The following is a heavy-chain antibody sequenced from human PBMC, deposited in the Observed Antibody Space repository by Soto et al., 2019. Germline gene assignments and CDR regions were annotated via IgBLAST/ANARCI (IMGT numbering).Heavy chain of an antibody. CDR1: GGSVSSSNW. J-gene: IGHJ3*02. CDR2: IYHSGSA. CDR3: ARVPGVVVSADDAFDI. V-gene: IGHV4-4*02. Sequence: QVQLQESGPGLVKPSGTLSLTCAVSGGSVSSSNWWSWVRQSPGKGLEWMGEIYHSGSAHNTPSLKSRATISLDTSKNQFSLRLTSATAADTAVYYCARVPGVVVSADDAFDIWGPGTRVIVSS. D-gene: IGHD2-21*02.